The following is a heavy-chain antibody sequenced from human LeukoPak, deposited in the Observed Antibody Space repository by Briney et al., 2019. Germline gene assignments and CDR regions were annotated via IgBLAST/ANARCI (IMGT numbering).Heavy chain of an antibody. Sequence: PGGSLRLSCAGSGFTFSSYSMNWVRQAPGKGLEWVSSISSSSSYIYYADSVKGRFTISRDNAKNSLYLQMNSLRAEDTAVYYCARSGIVGAISAFDIWGQGTMVTVSS. J-gene: IGHJ3*02. V-gene: IGHV3-21*01. CDR3: ARSGIVGAISAFDI. D-gene: IGHD1-26*01. CDR1: GFTFSSYS. CDR2: ISSSSSYI.